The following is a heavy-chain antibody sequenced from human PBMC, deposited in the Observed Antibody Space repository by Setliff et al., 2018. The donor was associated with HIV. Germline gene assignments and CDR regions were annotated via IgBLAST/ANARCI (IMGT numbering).Heavy chain of an antibody. D-gene: IGHD1-26*01. V-gene: IGHV3-21*01. CDR2: ISSSSSYI. Sequence: SGGSLRLSCAASGFTFSNYAMSWVRQAPGKGLEWVSGISSSSSYIYYADSVKGRFTISRDNAKNSLYLQMNSLRAEDTAVYYRARGTVGATFLHNDYWGQGTLVTVSS. J-gene: IGHJ4*02. CDR3: ARGTVGATFLHNDY. CDR1: GFTFSNYA.